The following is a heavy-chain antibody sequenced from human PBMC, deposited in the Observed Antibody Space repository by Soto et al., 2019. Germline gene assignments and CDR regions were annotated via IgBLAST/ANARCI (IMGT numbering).Heavy chain of an antibody. J-gene: IGHJ6*02. D-gene: IGHD6-19*01. CDR3: ARAKYIEQWLVRVYYCYYGMDV. V-gene: IGHV1-69*13. Sequence: ASVKVSCKASGGTFSSYAISWVRQSPGQGLESMGGIIPIFGTANYAQKLQGRVTITADESTSTAYMELSSLRSEDTAVYYCARAKYIEQWLVRVYYCYYGMDVWGQGTTVTSP. CDR1: GGTFSSYA. CDR2: IIPIFGTA.